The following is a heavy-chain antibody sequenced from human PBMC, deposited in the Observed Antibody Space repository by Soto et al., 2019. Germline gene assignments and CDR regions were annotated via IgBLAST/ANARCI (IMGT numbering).Heavy chain of an antibody. Sequence: TVSGGSISSSSYYWGWIRQPPGKGLEWIGSIYYSGSTYYNPSLKSRVTISVDTSKNQFSLKLSSVTAADTAVYYCARGEYSGYDFDYWGQGTLVTVSS. CDR3: ARGEYSGYDFDY. D-gene: IGHD5-12*01. CDR2: IYYSGST. V-gene: IGHV4-39*01. CDR1: GGSISSSSYY. J-gene: IGHJ4*02.